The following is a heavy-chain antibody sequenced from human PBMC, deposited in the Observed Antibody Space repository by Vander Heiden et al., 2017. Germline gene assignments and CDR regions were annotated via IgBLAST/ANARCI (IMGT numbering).Heavy chain of an antibody. D-gene: IGHD2-2*01. J-gene: IGHJ4*02. CDR2: ISSSSSYI. CDR3: ARDRNIVVVPAAPDY. V-gene: IGHV3-21*01. Sequence: EVQLVESGGGLVKPGGSLRLPCAAPGFTFSGYSMNWVRQAAGKGMGWVSSISSSSSYIYYADSVKGRFTISRDNAKNSLYLQMNSLRAEDTAVYYCARDRNIVVVPAAPDYWGQGTLVTVSS. CDR1: GFTFSGYS.